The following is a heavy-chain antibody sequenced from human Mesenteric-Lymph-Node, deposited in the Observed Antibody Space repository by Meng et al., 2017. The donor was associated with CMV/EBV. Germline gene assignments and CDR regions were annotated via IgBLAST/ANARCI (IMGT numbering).Heavy chain of an antibody. Sequence: IPRHNVSYYIAGLHLIRQSPSGGLGWLGRTYYRSKWYNEYTGSLKSRITINPDTSKNQFSLQLNFVTPEDTAVYYCARESAGAPFDSWGQGTLVTVSS. D-gene: IGHD1-26*01. CDR2: TYYRSKWYN. CDR1: RHNVSYYIAG. J-gene: IGHJ5*01. CDR3: ARESAGAPFDS. V-gene: IGHV6-1*01.